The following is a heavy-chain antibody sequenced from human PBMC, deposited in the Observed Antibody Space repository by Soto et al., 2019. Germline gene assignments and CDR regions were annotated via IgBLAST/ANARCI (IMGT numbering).Heavy chain of an antibody. Sequence: GGSLRLSCVASGFNFGNFGMHWVRQAPGKGLEWLTVISNDENIKQDSVRGRFAIARDNSKNTLYPHLTSLRAEDTAIYYCARGLRGVLDYWGEGTLVTVFS. CDR3: ARGLRGVLDY. CDR1: GFNFGNFG. CDR2: ISNDENIK. V-gene: IGHV3-33*01. D-gene: IGHD5-12*01. J-gene: IGHJ4*02.